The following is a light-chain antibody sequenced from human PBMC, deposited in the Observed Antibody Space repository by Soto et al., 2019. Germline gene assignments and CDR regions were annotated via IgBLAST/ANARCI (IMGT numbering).Light chain of an antibody. CDR2: DVT. CDR1: DSDVGAYNY. V-gene: IGLV2-14*03. Sequence: QSALTQPASVSGSPGQSITISCTGTDSDVGAYNYVSWYHQNPGTAPKLIISDVTNRPSGVSDRFSGSKSGNTASLTVSGLRTEDEGDYYCSSYTRSSTVVFGGGTKLTVL. J-gene: IGLJ2*01. CDR3: SSYTRSSTVV.